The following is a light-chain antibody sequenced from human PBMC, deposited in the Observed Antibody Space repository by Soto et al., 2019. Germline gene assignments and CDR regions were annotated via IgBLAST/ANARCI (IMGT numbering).Light chain of an antibody. CDR3: QHYGSSLYT. CDR1: QSVSSSY. V-gene: IGKV3-20*01. Sequence: EIVLTQSPGTLSLSPGERATLSCRASQSVSSSYLAWYQQKPGQAPRLLIYGASSIATGIPDRFSGSGSGTDFTLTINRLEPEDVAVFYCQHYGSSLYTFGQGTKLEIK. CDR2: GAS. J-gene: IGKJ2*01.